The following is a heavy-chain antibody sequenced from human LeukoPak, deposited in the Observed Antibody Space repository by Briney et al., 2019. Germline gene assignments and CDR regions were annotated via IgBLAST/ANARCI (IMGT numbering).Heavy chain of an antibody. V-gene: IGHV3-21*01. CDR2: ISSSSSYI. J-gene: IGHJ3*02. CDR1: GFTFSSYS. CDR3: ARTGIAASQGAFDI. Sequence: GGSLRLSCAASGFTFSSYSMNWVRQAPGKGLEWVSSISSSSSYIYYADSVRGRFTISRDNAKNSLYLQMNSLRAEDTAVYYCARTGIAASQGAFDIWGQGTMVTVSS. D-gene: IGHD6-13*01.